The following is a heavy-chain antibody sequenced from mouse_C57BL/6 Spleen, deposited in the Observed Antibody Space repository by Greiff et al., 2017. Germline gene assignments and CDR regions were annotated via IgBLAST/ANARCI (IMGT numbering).Heavy chain of an antibody. V-gene: IGHV1-81*01. CDR1: GYTFTSYG. CDR2: IDPRSGNT. CDR3: ARGPPYYSNPGFAY. J-gene: IGHJ3*01. D-gene: IGHD2-5*01. Sequence: QVQLQQSGAELARPGASVKLSCKASGYTFTSYGISWVKQRTGQGLVWIGEIDPRSGNTYYNEKFKGKATLTADKASSTAYTELSSLTSEDSAVYFWARGPPYYSNPGFAYWGQGTLVTVSA.